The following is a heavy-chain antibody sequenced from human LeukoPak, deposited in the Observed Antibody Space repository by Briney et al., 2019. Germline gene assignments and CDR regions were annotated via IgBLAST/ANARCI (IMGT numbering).Heavy chain of an antibody. D-gene: IGHD1-26*01. CDR1: GGSNSSSSYY. V-gene: IGHV4-39*07. CDR3: VRAGLPSGSYLAY. Sequence: SETLSLTCTVSGGSNSSSSYYWGWIRQPPGKGLEWIGNIYYSGSTYCNPSLKSRVTISIDTSKNQFSLKLSSVTAADTAVYYCVRAGLPSGSYLAYWGQGTLVTVSS. CDR2: IYYSGST. J-gene: IGHJ4*02.